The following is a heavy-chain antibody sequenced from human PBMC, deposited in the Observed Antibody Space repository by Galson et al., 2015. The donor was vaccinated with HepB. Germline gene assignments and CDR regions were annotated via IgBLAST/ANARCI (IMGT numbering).Heavy chain of an antibody. CDR2: INHSGST. Sequence: ETLSLTCAVHGGSFSGYYWSWIRQPPGKGLEWIGEINHSGSTKYNPSLKSRVTISGDTSKNQFSLKLSSVTAADTAVYYCARTAGPHYYYGMDVWGQGTTVTVSS. D-gene: IGHD6-19*01. V-gene: IGHV4-34*01. CDR1: GGSFSGYY. CDR3: ARTAGPHYYYGMDV. J-gene: IGHJ6*02.